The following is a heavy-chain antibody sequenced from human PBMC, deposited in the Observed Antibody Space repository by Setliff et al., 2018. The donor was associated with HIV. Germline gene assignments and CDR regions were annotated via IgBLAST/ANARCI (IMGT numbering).Heavy chain of an antibody. J-gene: IGHJ3*02. CDR2: ISSSSITT. Sequence: GGSLRLSCAASGFTFHTYTINWVRQAPGKGPEWVSYISSSSITTYYADSAKGRFIVSRDNAKSTLFLQMNSLRAEDTAMYYCARTVDYKGLDTWGQGTMVTVSS. CDR1: GFTFHTYT. CDR3: ARTVDYKGLDT. D-gene: IGHD4-4*01. V-gene: IGHV3-48*01.